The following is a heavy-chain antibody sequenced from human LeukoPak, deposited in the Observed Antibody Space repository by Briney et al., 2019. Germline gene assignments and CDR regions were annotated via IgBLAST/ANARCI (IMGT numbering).Heavy chain of an antibody. CDR3: ARVGYNSGWYEY. V-gene: IGHV3-33*01. CDR1: GFTFSSYG. J-gene: IGHJ4*02. CDR2: IREDGSNI. D-gene: IGHD6-19*01. Sequence: GGSLRLSCAASGFTFSSYGMHWVRQAPGKGLEWVAVIREDGSNINYADSVKGRFTISRDNSKNTLYLQMNSLRAEDTAVYYCARVGYNSGWYEYWGQGALVTVSS.